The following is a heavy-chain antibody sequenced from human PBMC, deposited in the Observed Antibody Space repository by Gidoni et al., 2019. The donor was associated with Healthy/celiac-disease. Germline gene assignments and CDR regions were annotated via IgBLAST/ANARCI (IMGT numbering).Heavy chain of an antibody. Sequence: QVQLVQSGAAVTTPGSSVKVSCKASVGTFSSYAISWVRQRPGQGLEWMRGIIPSCGTANYAQKFQGRVTITGDESTSTAYMELSSLRAEDTAVYYCARDGHTRPDLGYYDRDVWGKGTTVTVSS. D-gene: IGHD2-15*01. CDR2: IIPSCGTA. CDR1: VGTFSSYA. CDR3: ARDGHTRPDLGYYDRDV. V-gene: IGHV1-69*01. J-gene: IGHJ6*03.